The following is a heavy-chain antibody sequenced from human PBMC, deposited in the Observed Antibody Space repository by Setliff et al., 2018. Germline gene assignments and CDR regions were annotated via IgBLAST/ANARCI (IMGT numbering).Heavy chain of an antibody. D-gene: IGHD3-9*01. CDR3: AKERYFDWFFES. J-gene: IGHJ4*02. V-gene: IGHV4-34*01. CDR2: SNHSGST. CDR1: GDSFSDYY. Sequence: SETLSLTCAVYGDSFSDYYWSWIRQPPGKGLEWIGESNHSGSTSYNPSLKSRLTMSVDTSKNQFSLNLNSVTAADTAVYYCAKERYFDWFFESWGQGTLVTVSS.